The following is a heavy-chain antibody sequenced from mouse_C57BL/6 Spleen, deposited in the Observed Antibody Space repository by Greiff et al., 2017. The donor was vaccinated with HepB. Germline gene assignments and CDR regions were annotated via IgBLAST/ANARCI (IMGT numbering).Heavy chain of an antibody. CDR3: ARTIYYDYGFAY. CDR2: ISSGSSTI. V-gene: IGHV5-17*01. Sequence: EVQLQESGGGLVKPGGSLKLSCAASGFTFSDYGMHWVRQAPEKGLEWVAYISSGSSTIYYADTVKGRFTISRDNAKNTLFLQMTSLRSEDTAMYYCARTIYYDYGFAYWGQGTLVTVSA. D-gene: IGHD2-4*01. CDR1: GFTFSDYG. J-gene: IGHJ3*01.